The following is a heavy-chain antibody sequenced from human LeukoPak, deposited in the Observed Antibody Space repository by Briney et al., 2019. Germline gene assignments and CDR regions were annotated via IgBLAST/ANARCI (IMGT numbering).Heavy chain of an antibody. CDR2: IRSKTNHYAT. CDR1: GFTFSGCS. Sequence: PGGSLRLSCAASGFTFSGCSIHWVRQASGKGLEWIGRIRSKTNHYATIYGASVKDRVTFSRDDSKNTAYLQINSLKAEDTALYYCTRHYVSGDYSYRMDVWGQGTSVTVSS. V-gene: IGHV3-73*01. CDR3: TRHYVSGDYSYRMDV. D-gene: IGHD3-16*01. J-gene: IGHJ6*02.